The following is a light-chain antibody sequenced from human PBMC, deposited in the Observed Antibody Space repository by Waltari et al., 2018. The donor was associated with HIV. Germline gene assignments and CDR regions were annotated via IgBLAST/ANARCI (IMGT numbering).Light chain of an antibody. Sequence: IVLTQSPGPLPLSPGERAPLTCRASQSVGNNYLAWYQQKPGQAPRLLVYDAFNRATGIPDRFSGSGSGTEFTLTISRLEPEDFAMYYCQQYRSSPGTFGQGTKVEIK. CDR1: QSVGNNY. J-gene: IGKJ2*01. CDR2: DAF. CDR3: QQYRSSPGT. V-gene: IGKV3-20*01.